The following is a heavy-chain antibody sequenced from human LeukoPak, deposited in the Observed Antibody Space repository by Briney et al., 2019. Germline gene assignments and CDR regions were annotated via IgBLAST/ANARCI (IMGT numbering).Heavy chain of an antibody. V-gene: IGHV5-51*01. CDR2: IYPGDSDT. J-gene: IGHJ4*02. Sequence: GESLKISCRGSGYSFTTYWIGWVRQMPGKGLERMGIIYPGDSDTRYTPSFQGQVTMSADKSINPAYLQWSSLKASDTAMYYCARRQGCSSTSCPPDYWGQGTLVTVSP. CDR3: ARRQGCSSTSCPPDY. D-gene: IGHD2-2*01. CDR1: GYSFTTYW.